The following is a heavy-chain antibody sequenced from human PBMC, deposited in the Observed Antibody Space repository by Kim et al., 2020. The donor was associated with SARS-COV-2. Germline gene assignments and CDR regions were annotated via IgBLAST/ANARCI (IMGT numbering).Heavy chain of an antibody. D-gene: IGHD3-22*01. Sequence: SETLSLTCAVSGGSISSSNWWSWVRQPPGKGLEWIGEIYHSGSTNYNPSLKSRVTISVDKSKNQFSLKLSSVTAADTAVYYCAREVRDYYDSSLLGDYYYYGMDVWGQGTTVTVSS. CDR3: AREVRDYYDSSLLGDYYYYGMDV. CDR1: GGSISSSNW. J-gene: IGHJ6*02. V-gene: IGHV4-4*02. CDR2: IYHSGST.